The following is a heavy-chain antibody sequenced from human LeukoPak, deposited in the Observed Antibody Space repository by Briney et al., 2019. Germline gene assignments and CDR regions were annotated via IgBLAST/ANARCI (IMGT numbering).Heavy chain of an antibody. Sequence: KASETLSLTCAVSGGSISSGGYYWSWIRQPPGKGLEWIGYIYYSGSTNYNPSLKSRVTISVDTSENQFSLKLSSVTAADTAVYYCARGAVWGGKSWFDYWGQGTLVTVSS. D-gene: IGHD4-23*01. CDR3: ARGAVWGGKSWFDY. CDR2: IYYSGST. CDR1: GGSISSGGYY. J-gene: IGHJ4*02. V-gene: IGHV4-61*08.